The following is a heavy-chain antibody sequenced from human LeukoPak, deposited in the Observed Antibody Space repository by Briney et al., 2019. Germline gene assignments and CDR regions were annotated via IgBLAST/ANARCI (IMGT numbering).Heavy chain of an antibody. CDR3: AKGRYVVVTASPFYGMDV. V-gene: IGHV3-30*18. Sequence: PGRSLRLSCAASGFTFSSYGMHWVPQAPGKGLEWVAVISYDGSNKYYADSVKGRFTISRDNSKNTLYLQMNSLRAEDTAVYYCAKGRYVVVTASPFYGMDVWGQGTTVTVSS. CDR1: GFTFSSYG. J-gene: IGHJ6*02. CDR2: ISYDGSNK. D-gene: IGHD2-21*02.